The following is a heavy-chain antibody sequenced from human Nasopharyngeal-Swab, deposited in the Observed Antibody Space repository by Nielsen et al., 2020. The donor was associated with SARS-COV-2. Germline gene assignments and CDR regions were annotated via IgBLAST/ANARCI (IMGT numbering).Heavy chain of an antibody. Sequence: VRQAPGKGLEWISSISSSSSSYIYYADSVKGRFTISRDNAKNSLYLQMNGLRAEDTAVYYCARDLDYYGSGTNGMDVWGQGTTVTVSS. CDR2: ISSSSSSYI. V-gene: IGHV3-21*01. J-gene: IGHJ6*02. CDR3: ARDLDYYGSGTNGMDV. D-gene: IGHD3-10*01.